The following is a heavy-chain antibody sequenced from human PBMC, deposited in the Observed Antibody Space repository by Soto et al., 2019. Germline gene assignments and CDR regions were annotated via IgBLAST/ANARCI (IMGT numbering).Heavy chain of an antibody. CDR1: WNRFTNYS. CDR2: INAGNGVT. D-gene: IGHD2-15*01. CDR3: ASLSGYCSGGSCYRADYYYYYYMDV. J-gene: IGHJ6*03. V-gene: IGHV1-3*01. Sequence: GASGKVSWKARWNRFTNYSVHWGRPAPGQKVEWMGWINAGNGVTKYSQMFQGRVTITSDTSASTAYMELSSLRSEDTAVYYCASLSGYCSGGSCYRADYYYYYYMDVWGKGTTVTVSS.